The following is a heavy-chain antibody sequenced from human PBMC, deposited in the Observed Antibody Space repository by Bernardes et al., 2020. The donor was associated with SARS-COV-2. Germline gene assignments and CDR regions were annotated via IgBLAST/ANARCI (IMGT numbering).Heavy chain of an antibody. CDR2: ISDSGGST. V-gene: IGHV3-23*01. Sequence: GGSLRLSCAASGFTFSSYAMSWVRQAPGKGLEWVSAISDSGGSTYYADSVKGRFTISRDNSKNTLYLQMNSLRAEDTAVYYCAKDPDPSIHGYYWFDYWGQGNLVTVSS. D-gene: IGHD2-8*01. CDR1: GFTFSSYA. CDR3: AKDPDPSIHGYYWFDY. J-gene: IGHJ5*01.